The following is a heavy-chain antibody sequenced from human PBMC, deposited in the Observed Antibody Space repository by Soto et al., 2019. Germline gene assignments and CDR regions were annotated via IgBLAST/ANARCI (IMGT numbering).Heavy chain of an antibody. V-gene: IGHV3-72*01. CDR3: TGSNVDFRDFDY. J-gene: IGHJ4*02. CDR2: IRNRANGYST. Sequence: PGGSLRLSCAASGFTFSDHYMDWVRQAAGKGLEWVGRIRNRANGYSTVYAASVTGRFTISRDDSKNSVFLQMNSLKTEDTAVYYCTGSNVDFRDFDYWGQGTLVTVSS. CDR1: GFTFSDHY. D-gene: IGHD4-17*01.